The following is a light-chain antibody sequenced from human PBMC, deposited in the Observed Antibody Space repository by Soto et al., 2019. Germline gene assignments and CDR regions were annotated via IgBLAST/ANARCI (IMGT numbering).Light chain of an antibody. CDR2: HVT. CDR3: CSLTTSHTYV. J-gene: IGLJ1*01. Sequence: SVLAQPASVAGSPGQSITISCTGTSSDIGHYDYVSWYQQHPGKAPKLMIYHVTYRPSGVSNRYSGSKSGNSASLTISGLQADDEADYYCCSLTTSHTYVFGSGTKVTVL. CDR1: SSDIGHYDY. V-gene: IGLV2-14*03.